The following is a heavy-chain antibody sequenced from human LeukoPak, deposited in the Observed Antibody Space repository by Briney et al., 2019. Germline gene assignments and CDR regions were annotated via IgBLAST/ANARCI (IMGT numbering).Heavy chain of an antibody. CDR1: GFTFSSSA. Sequence: GRSLRLSCAASGFTFSSSAMSWVRPAPGKGLEWVSAISGSGGSTYYADSVKGLFTISRDNSKNTLYLQMTSLRAEDTAVYYCAKTYCDYVWGSYVDYWGQGTLVTVSS. V-gene: IGHV3-23*01. J-gene: IGHJ4*02. D-gene: IGHD3-16*01. CDR3: AKTYCDYVWGSYVDY. CDR2: ISGSGGST.